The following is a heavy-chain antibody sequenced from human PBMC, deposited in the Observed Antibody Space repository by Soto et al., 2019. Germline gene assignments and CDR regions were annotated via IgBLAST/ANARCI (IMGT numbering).Heavy chain of an antibody. V-gene: IGHV1-3*03. Sequence: ASVKVSCKTSGYSFITNAMHWVRQAPGQRLEWLGWIKPGTGTTKYSQKFQGRVNITRDTSASTAYLEWNTLKASDIAMYYCARHISNFRYYYYAMDVWGQGTTVTVSS. CDR1: GYSFITNA. CDR2: IKPGTGTT. J-gene: IGHJ6*02. D-gene: IGHD4-4*01. CDR3: ARHISNFRYYYYAMDV.